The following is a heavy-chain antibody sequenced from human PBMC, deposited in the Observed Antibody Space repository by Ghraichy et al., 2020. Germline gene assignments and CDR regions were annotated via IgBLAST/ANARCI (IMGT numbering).Heavy chain of an antibody. CDR2: IYYSGST. CDR3: ARRSGYIVGGMDV. CDR1: GGSISSGGYY. V-gene: IGHV4-31*03. Sequence: SETLSLTCTVSGGSISSGGYYWSWIRQHPGKGLEWIGYIYYSGSTSYNPSLKSRVTISVDTSKNQFSLKLISVTAADTAVYDCARRSGYIVGGMDVWGHGTTATASS. J-gene: IGHJ6*02. D-gene: IGHD3-3*01.